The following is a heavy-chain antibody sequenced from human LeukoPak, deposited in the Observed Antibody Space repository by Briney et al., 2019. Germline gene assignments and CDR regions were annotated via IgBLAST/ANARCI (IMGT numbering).Heavy chain of an antibody. CDR2: IYHSGST. V-gene: IGHV4-4*02. Sequence: SETLSLTCAVSGGSISSSDWWSWVRQPPGKGLEWIGEIYHSGSTNYNPSLKSRVTISVDTSKNQFSLKLSSVTAADTAVYYCATIVVVITDTRPDYWGQGTLVTVSS. J-gene: IGHJ4*02. CDR3: ATIVVVITDTRPDY. CDR1: GGSISSSDW. D-gene: IGHD3-22*01.